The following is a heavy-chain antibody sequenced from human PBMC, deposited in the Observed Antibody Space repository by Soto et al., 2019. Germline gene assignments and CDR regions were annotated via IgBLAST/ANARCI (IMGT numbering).Heavy chain of an antibody. CDR2: IYHNGRT. CDR1: GGSVSDDNL. CDR3: VRVEPNYIGWGYWHFDL. D-gene: IGHD3-10*01. J-gene: IGHJ2*01. Sequence: QVQLQESGPGLVKPSGTLSLTCAVSGGSVSDDNLWSWVRQSPGKGLEWIGEIYHNGRTNYNPSLKSRVTISVDKSKNQFFLRLTSVTDADTAVYYCVRVEPNYIGWGYWHFDLWGRGTLVTVSS. V-gene: IGHV4-4*02.